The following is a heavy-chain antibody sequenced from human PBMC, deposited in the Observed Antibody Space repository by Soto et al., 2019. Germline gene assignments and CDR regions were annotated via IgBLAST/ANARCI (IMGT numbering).Heavy chain of an antibody. CDR1: GFSLNTGGVG. J-gene: IGHJ4*02. CDR2: IYWDDDK. CDR3: AHRPASINYPYYFDY. D-gene: IGHD4-4*01. Sequence: QITLKESGPTLVKPTQTLTLTCTFSGFSLNTGGVGVGWIRQPPGKAPEWLALIYWDDDKRYSPSLKSRLTITKDTSKNQVVLTMTNMDPVDTATYYCAHRPASINYPYYFDYWGQGTLVTVSS. V-gene: IGHV2-5*02.